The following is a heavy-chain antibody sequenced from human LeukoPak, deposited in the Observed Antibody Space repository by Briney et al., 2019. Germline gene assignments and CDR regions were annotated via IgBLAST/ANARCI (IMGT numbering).Heavy chain of an antibody. V-gene: IGHV1-69*04. CDR2: IIPILGIA. Sequence: VASVKVSCKASGGTFSSYAISWVRQAPGQGLEWMGRIIPILGIANYAQKFQGRVTITADKSTSTAYMELSSLRSEDTAVYYCAAGHDLTSSDYWGQGTLVTVSS. CDR3: AAGHDLTSSDY. D-gene: IGHD2-15*01. CDR1: GGTFSSYA. J-gene: IGHJ4*02.